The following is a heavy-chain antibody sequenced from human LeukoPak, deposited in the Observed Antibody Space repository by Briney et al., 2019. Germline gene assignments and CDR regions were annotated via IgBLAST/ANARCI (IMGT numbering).Heavy chain of an antibody. D-gene: IGHD6-13*01. CDR2: IYTSGRT. Sequence: SETLSLTCTVSGGSISGHYWSWIRQPAGKGLEWIGRIYTSGRTNYNPSLESRVSMSIETSKNQFSLKLNSVTAADTAVYYCARQSSWYHMDVWGKGTTVSVSS. CDR3: ARQSSWYHMDV. CDR1: GGSISGHY. V-gene: IGHV4-4*07. J-gene: IGHJ6*03.